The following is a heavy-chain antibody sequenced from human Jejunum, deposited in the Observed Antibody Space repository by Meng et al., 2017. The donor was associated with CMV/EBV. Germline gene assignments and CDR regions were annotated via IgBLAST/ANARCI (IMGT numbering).Heavy chain of an antibody. Sequence: GFTVNSNFMTWVRQAPGKGLEWVAVSYSAGMTYYADSVKGRFTISRDNSKNTMYLQMNGLRLEDTAMYYCATEVAVRNYFSYGMDVWGQGTAVTVSS. CDR3: ATEVAVRNYFSYGMDV. CDR1: GFTVNSNF. J-gene: IGHJ6*02. V-gene: IGHV3-66*02. CDR2: SYSAGMT. D-gene: IGHD3-10*01.